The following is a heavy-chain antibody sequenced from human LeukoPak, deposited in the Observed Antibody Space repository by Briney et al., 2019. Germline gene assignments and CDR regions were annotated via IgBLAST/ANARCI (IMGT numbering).Heavy chain of an antibody. Sequence: ASVKVSCKASGYXFINYGIIWVRQAPGQGLEWMGWISADNGNTNYAQKLQDRVTMTTDTSTSTAYMELRSLRSDDTALYYCARVIPQGPYYYHGMDVWGQGTTVTVSS. J-gene: IGHJ6*02. CDR1: GYXFINYG. CDR3: ARVIPQGPYYYHGMDV. CDR2: ISADNGNT. V-gene: IGHV1-18*01. D-gene: IGHD3-16*01.